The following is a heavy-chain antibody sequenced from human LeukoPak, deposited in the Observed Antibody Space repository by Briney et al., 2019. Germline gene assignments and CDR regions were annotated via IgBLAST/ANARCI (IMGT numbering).Heavy chain of an antibody. V-gene: IGHV3-21*01. J-gene: IGHJ6*04. CDR3: ARDLYCSSTSCYVSYYYYYYGMDV. CDR1: GFTFSSYS. Sequence: GGSLRLSCAASGFTFSSYSMNWVRQAPGKGLEWVSSISSSSSYIYYADSAKGRFTISRDNAKNSLYLQMNSLRAEDTAVYYCARDLYCSSTSCYVSYYYYYYGMDVWGKGTTVTVSS. D-gene: IGHD2-2*01. CDR2: ISSSSSYI.